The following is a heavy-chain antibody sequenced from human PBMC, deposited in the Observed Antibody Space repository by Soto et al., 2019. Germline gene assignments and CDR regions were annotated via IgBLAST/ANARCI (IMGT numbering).Heavy chain of an antibody. J-gene: IGHJ3*02. V-gene: IGHV1-69*01. Sequence: QVQLVQSGAEVKKPGSSVKVSCKASGGTFSSYAISWVRQAPGQGLEWMGGIIPIFGTANYAQKFQGRVTITADESTSTAYMELSSLRSEDTAVYYCAKMIFGVVILAGAFDIWGQGTMVTVSS. CDR2: IIPIFGTA. CDR3: AKMIFGVVILAGAFDI. D-gene: IGHD3-3*01. CDR1: GGTFSSYA.